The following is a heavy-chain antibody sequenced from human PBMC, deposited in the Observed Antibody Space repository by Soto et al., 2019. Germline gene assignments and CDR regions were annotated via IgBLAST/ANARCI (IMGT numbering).Heavy chain of an antibody. Sequence: QVQLVESGGGVVQPGRSLRLSCAASGFTFSSYGMHWVRQAPGKGLEWVAVISHDGSNKYYADSVKGRFTISRDNSKNTLYLQMNSLRAEDTAVYYCAKESMITFGGVIAPFDYWGQGTLVTVSS. CDR2: ISHDGSNK. J-gene: IGHJ4*02. CDR1: GFTFSSYG. V-gene: IGHV3-30*18. CDR3: AKESMITFGGVIAPFDY. D-gene: IGHD3-16*02.